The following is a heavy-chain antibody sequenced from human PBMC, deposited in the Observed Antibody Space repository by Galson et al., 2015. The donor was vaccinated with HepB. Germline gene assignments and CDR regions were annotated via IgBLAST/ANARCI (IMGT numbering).Heavy chain of an antibody. J-gene: IGHJ3*02. CDR3: ARATSIAAAGSPDAFDI. Sequence: SVKVSCKASGYTFTSYGISWVRQAPGQGLEWMGWISAYNGNTNYAQKLQGRVTMTTDTSTSTAYMELRSLRSDDTAVYYCARATSIAAAGSPDAFDIWGQGTMVTVSS. D-gene: IGHD6-13*01. CDR1: GYTFTSYG. V-gene: IGHV1-18*01. CDR2: ISAYNGNT.